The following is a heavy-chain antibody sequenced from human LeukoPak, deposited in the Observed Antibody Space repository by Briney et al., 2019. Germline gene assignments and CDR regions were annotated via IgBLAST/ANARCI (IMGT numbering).Heavy chain of an antibody. CDR1: GGSFSGYY. J-gene: IGHJ6*02. CDR3: ARGPSIFGVVINGMDV. D-gene: IGHD3-3*01. V-gene: IGHV4-34*01. CDR2: INHSGST. Sequence: SGTLSLTCAVYGGSFSGYYWSWIRQPPGKGLEWIGEINHSGSTNYNPSLKSRVTISVDTSKNQFSLKLSSVTAADTAVYYCARGPSIFGVVINGMDVWGQGTTVTVSS.